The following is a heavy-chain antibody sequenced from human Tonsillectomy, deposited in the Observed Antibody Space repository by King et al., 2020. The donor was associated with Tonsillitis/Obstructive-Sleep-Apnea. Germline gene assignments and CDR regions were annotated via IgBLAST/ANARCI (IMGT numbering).Heavy chain of an antibody. J-gene: IGHJ4*02. Sequence: QLQESGPGLVKPSQTLSLTCTVSGGSISSGGYYWSWIRQHPGKGLEWIGYIYYSGSTYYNPSLKSRVSISVDKSKNQFSLKLSSVTAADTAVYYCARSDMVVTAPNFDYWGQGTLVTVSS. V-gene: IGHV4-31*03. D-gene: IGHD2-21*02. CDR1: GGSISSGGYY. CDR3: ARSDMVVTAPNFDY. CDR2: IYYSGST.